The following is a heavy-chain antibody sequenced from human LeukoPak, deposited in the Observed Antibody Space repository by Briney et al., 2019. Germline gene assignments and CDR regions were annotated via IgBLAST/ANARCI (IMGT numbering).Heavy chain of an antibody. D-gene: IGHD2-21*02. V-gene: IGHV3-11*04. Sequence: GGSLRLSCAASGFTFSDYYMFWIRQAPGKGLEGVSYISSSGSTISYADSVKGRFTVSRDNAKNSLYLQMNSLRAEDTAVYYCATEVTPYYYMDVWGKGTTVTVSS. CDR3: ATEVTPYYYMDV. J-gene: IGHJ6*03. CDR1: GFTFSDYY. CDR2: ISSSGSTI.